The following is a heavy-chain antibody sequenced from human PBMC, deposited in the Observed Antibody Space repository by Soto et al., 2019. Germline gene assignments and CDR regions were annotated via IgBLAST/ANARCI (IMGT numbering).Heavy chain of an antibody. CDR1: GFTFSSYG. CDR3: ARAGTNDYGDYAAFFDY. D-gene: IGHD4-17*01. V-gene: IGHV3-33*01. CDR2: IWYDGSNK. Sequence: QVQLVESGGGVDQPGRSLRLSCAASGFTFSSYGMHWVRQAPGKGLEWVAVIWYDGSNKYYADSVKGRFTISRDNSKNALYLQMNSLTAEDTAVYYCARAGTNDYGDYAAFFDYWGQGTLVTVSS. J-gene: IGHJ4*02.